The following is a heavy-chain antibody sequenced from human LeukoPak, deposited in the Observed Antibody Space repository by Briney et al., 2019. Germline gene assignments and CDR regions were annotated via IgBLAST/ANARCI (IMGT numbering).Heavy chain of an antibody. CDR2: ISSSGSTI. CDR1: GFTFSSYE. J-gene: IGHJ6*02. D-gene: IGHD3-10*01. CDR3: ARDGFGESDEYGMDV. V-gene: IGHV3-48*03. Sequence: GGSLRLSCAASGFTFSSYEMNWVRQAPGKGLEWVSYISSSGSTIYYADSVKGRFTISRNNAKHSLYLQMNSLRAEDTAVYYCARDGFGESDEYGMDVWGQGTTVTVSS.